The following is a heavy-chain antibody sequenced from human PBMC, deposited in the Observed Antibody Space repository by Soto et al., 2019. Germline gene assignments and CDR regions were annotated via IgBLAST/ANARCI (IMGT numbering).Heavy chain of an antibody. J-gene: IGHJ6*02. CDR3: ARGVRGGDIVVVPAADYYYYGMDV. D-gene: IGHD2-2*01. Sequence: SETLSLTCAVYGGSFSGYYWSWIRQPPGKGLEWIGEINHSGSTNYNPSLKSRVTISVDTSKNQFSLKLSSVTAADTAVYYCARGVRGGDIVVVPAADYYYYGMDVWGQGTTVTVSS. V-gene: IGHV4-34*01. CDR1: GGSFSGYY. CDR2: INHSGST.